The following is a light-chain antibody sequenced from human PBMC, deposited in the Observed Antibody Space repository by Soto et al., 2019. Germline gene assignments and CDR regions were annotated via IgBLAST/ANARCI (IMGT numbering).Light chain of an antibody. CDR1: QTINNW. CDR3: QQYNNYLRT. J-gene: IGKJ1*01. CDR2: KAS. V-gene: IGKV1-5*03. Sequence: DIQMTQSPSTLSASVGDRVTIASRASQTINNWLAWYQQKKGKAPKILIYKASSLESGVPSRFSGSGSGTECTLTISSLQPDDFETYYCQQYNNYLRTFGQGTKVDIK.